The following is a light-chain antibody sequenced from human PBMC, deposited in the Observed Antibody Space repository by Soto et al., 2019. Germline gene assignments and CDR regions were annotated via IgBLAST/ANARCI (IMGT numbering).Light chain of an antibody. CDR1: QSVSSSS. V-gene: IGKV3-20*01. J-gene: IGKJ1*01. CDR3: QQYGSSPKT. CDR2: DAS. Sequence: EIVLTQSPGTVSLSPGARSTLSRRASQSVSSSSLAWYQQRPGQAPRLLIYDASNRATGIPARFSGSGSGTDFTLTISSLEPEDFAVYYCQQYGSSPKTVGQGTKVDIK.